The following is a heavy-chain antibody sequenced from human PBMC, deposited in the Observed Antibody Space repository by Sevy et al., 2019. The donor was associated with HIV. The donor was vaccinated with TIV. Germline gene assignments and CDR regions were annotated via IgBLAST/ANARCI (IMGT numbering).Heavy chain of an antibody. CDR1: GFTFSDYY. D-gene: IGHD3-3*01. J-gene: IGHJ4*02. V-gene: IGHV3-11*01. Sequence: GGSLRLSCAASGFTFSDYYMSWIRQAPGKGLEWVSYISSSGSTIYYADSVKGRFTISRDNAKNSRYLQMNSLGAEDTAGYYCARDFVYDFWSGPYYFDYWGQGTLVTVSS. CDR2: ISSSGSTI. CDR3: ARDFVYDFWSGPYYFDY.